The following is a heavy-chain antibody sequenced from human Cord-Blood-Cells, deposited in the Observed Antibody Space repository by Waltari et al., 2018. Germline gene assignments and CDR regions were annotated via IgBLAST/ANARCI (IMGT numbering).Heavy chain of an antibody. Sequence: QVQLQQWGAGLLKPSETLSLTCAVYGGSFSGYYWSWIRQPPGKGREWVGEINHSGSTNYNPSLKSRVTISVDTSKNQFSLKLSSVTAADTAVYYCARGRSWDGAFDIWGQGTMVTDSS. CDR3: ARGRSWDGAFDI. J-gene: IGHJ3*02. D-gene: IGHD1-26*01. CDR1: GGSFSGYY. CDR2: INHSGST. V-gene: IGHV4-34*01.